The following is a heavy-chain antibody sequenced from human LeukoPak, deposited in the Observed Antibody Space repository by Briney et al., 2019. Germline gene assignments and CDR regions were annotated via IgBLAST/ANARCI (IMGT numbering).Heavy chain of an antibody. CDR3: ARAHCGGDCYPLRSYYYGMDV. CDR2: IIPIFGTA. Sequence: ASVKVSCKASGGTFSSYAISWVRQAPGQGLEWMGGIIPIFGTANYAQKFQGRVTITADKSTSTAYMELSSLRSEDTAVYYCARAHCGGDCYPLRSYYYGMDVWGQGTTVTVSS. J-gene: IGHJ6*02. CDR1: GGTFSSYA. V-gene: IGHV1-69*06. D-gene: IGHD2-21*02.